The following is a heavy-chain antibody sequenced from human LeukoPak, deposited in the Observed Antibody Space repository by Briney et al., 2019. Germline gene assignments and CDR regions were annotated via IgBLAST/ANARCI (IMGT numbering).Heavy chain of an antibody. D-gene: IGHD3-10*01. J-gene: IGHJ4*02. V-gene: IGHV1-2*02. CDR3: ARGPQKGPILWFGEFFDY. CDR2: INPNSGGT. CDR1: GYTFTGYY. Sequence: ASVKVSCKASGYTFTGYYMHWVRQAPGQELEWMGWINPNSGGTNYAQKFQGRVTMTRDTSISTAYMELSRLRSDDTAVYYCARGPQKGPILWFGEFFDYWGQGTLVTVSS.